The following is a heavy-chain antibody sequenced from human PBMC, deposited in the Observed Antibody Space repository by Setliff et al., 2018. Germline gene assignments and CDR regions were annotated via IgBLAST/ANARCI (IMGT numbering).Heavy chain of an antibody. Sequence: SETLSLTCSVSGGIIYDHWWAWIRQPAGAGLEWIGRIYSDGSADYNPSLRSRVTISVDKSKNQFFLKLTSMTAADTALYFCARERQGGFLEWAPFDSWGQGVVVTVSS. D-gene: IGHD3-3*01. V-gene: IGHV4-4*07. CDR2: IYSDGSA. CDR3: ARERQGGFLEWAPFDS. J-gene: IGHJ4*02. CDR1: GGIIYDHW.